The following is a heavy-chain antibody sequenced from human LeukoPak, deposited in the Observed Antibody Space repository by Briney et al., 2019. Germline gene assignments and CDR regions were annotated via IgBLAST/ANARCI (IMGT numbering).Heavy chain of an antibody. D-gene: IGHD6-6*01. CDR3: ARTAARRFDY. J-gene: IGHJ4*02. Sequence: ASVKVSCRASGYTFPSYFMHWVRQAPGQGLEWMGIINPTGGSTTYAQKFQGRVTMTRDTSTSTVYMELSSLRSDDTAVYYCARTAARRFDYWGQGTLVTVSS. CDR1: GYTFPSYF. CDR2: INPTGGST. V-gene: IGHV1-46*01.